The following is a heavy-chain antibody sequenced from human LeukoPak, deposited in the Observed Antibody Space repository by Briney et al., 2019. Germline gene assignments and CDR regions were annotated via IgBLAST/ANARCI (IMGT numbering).Heavy chain of an antibody. CDR2: IDASGSDT. CDR1: GFSFSGCG. Sequence: GGSLRLSCAASGFSFSGCGMGWVRQAPGKGLEWVSAIDASGSDTYYTDSVKGRFTISRDNSKNTVYLQMDSLRAEDTAVYYCADYRKPQGLDYWGQGTLVTVSS. V-gene: IGHV3-23*05. CDR3: ADYRKPQGLDY. D-gene: IGHD1-14*01. J-gene: IGHJ4*02.